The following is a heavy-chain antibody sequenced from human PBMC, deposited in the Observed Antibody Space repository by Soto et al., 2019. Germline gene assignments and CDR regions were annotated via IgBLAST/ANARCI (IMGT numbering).Heavy chain of an antibody. Sequence: PSETLSLTCTVSTASVNSYYWSWIRQPARKGLEWIGRLYANENTDYNPSLRSRVTISVDTKRQFSLKLSSVTAADTAVYYCARDHPNWYFDLWGRGTPVTSPQ. CDR3: ARDHPNWYFDL. J-gene: IGHJ2*01. CDR2: LYANENT. V-gene: IGHV4-4*07. CDR1: TASVNSYY.